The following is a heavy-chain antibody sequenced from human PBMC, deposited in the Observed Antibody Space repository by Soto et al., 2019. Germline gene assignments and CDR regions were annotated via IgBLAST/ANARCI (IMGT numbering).Heavy chain of an antibody. CDR1: GGSFSGYQ. CDR3: ARGLIVWFGELSRRGGYYYYMDV. D-gene: IGHD3-10*01. V-gene: IGHV4-34*01. CDR2: INDTGNI. J-gene: IGHJ6*03. Sequence: QVQLQQWGAGLLKPSETLSLTCAVYGGSFSGYQWTWIRQTPGKGLEWIGEINDTGNINYNPSLKSRVTIFIDPPKKQISLKLSSVTAAATAVYYCARGLIVWFGELSRRGGYYYYMDVWGKGTTVTVSS.